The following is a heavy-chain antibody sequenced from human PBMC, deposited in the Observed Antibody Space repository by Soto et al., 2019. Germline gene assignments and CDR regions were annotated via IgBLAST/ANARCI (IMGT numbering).Heavy chain of an antibody. Sequence: SVKVSCKASGGTFSSYAISWVRQAPGQGLEWMGGIIPIFGTANYAQKFQGRVTITADESTSTAYMELSSLRSEDTAVYYYAGGGVVISFSNYYGMDVWGQGTTVTVSS. J-gene: IGHJ6*02. CDR3: AGGGVVISFSNYYGMDV. CDR2: IIPIFGTA. CDR1: GGTFSSYA. D-gene: IGHD3-3*01. V-gene: IGHV1-69*13.